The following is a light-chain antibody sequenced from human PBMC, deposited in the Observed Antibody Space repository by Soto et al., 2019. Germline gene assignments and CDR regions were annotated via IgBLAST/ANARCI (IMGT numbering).Light chain of an antibody. Sequence: DIQMTQSPSTLSASVGDRVTISCRASQSISSWLAWYQQKPGKAPKLLIYKASNLESGVPTRFSGSGSGTEFTLTISSLQPDDFATYYGQQYNGYSLIFGGGTKVEIK. CDR2: KAS. CDR1: QSISSW. V-gene: IGKV1-5*03. J-gene: IGKJ4*01. CDR3: QQYNGYSLI.